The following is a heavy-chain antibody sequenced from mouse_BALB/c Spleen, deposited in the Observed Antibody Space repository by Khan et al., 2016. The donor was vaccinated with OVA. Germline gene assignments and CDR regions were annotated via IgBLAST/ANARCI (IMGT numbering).Heavy chain of an antibody. CDR2: INPSNGRT. Sequence: QVQLQQPGAELVNPGASVNLSCKASGYTLTSYWMHWVKQRPGQGLEWIGEINPSNGRTNYNEKFKSKATLTVDKSSSTAYMQISSPTSKDAAVYYCARLLMNFDYWGEGTTLTVSS. CDR1: GYTLTSYW. CDR3: ARLLMNFDY. J-gene: IGHJ2*01. D-gene: IGHD2-1*01. V-gene: IGHV1S81*02.